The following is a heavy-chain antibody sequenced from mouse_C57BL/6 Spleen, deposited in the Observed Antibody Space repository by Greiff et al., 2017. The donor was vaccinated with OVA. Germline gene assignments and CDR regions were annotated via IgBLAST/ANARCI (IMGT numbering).Heavy chain of an antibody. J-gene: IGHJ2*01. CDR2: INPSTGGT. V-gene: IGHV1-42*01. CDR1: GYTFTDYY. Sequence: VQLKQSGPVLVKPGASVKMSCKASGYTFTDYYMNWVKQSHGKSLEWIGEINPSTGGTTYNQKFKAKATLTVDKSSSTAYMQLKSLTSEDSAVYYCARGGSFYFDYWGQGTTLTVSS. CDR3: ARGGSFYFDY. D-gene: IGHD1-1*01.